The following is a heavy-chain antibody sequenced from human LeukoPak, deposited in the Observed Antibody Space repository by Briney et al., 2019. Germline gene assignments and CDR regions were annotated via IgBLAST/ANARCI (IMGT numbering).Heavy chain of an antibody. D-gene: IGHD2-2*01. CDR3: AKDGPPIVVVPAAIADGYYYYMDV. J-gene: IGHJ6*03. CDR1: GFIFSSYG. CDR2: IRYDGSNK. V-gene: IGHV3-30*02. Sequence: GGSLRLSCAASGFIFSSYGMHWVRQAPGKGLEWVAFIRYDGSNKYYADSVKGRFTISRDNSKNTLYLQMNSLRAEDTAVYYCAKDGPPIVVVPAAIADGYYYYMDVWAKGPRSPSP.